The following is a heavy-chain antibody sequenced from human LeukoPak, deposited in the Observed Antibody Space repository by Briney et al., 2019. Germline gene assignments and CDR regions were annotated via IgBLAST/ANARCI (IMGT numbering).Heavy chain of an antibody. J-gene: IGHJ4*02. Sequence: GGSLRLSCAASGFTFNNYAMSWVSQAPGKGLEWVSAISYSGGTTHYADSVKGRFTISRDNSKNTLSLQMNSLRTEDTAVYYCAKYPRHCGGDCYSDLDYWGQGTLVTVSS. CDR1: GFTFNNYA. V-gene: IGHV3-23*01. CDR3: AKYPRHCGGDCYSDLDY. CDR2: ISYSGGTT. D-gene: IGHD2-21*02.